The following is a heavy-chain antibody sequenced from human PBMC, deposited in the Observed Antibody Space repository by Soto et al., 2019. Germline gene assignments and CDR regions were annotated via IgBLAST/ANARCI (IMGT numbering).Heavy chain of an antibody. CDR1: GFTFSSYS. J-gene: IGHJ1*01. Sequence: EVQLVESGGGLVQPGGSLRLSCAASGFTFSSYSMNWVRQAPGKGLEWVSYISSSSSTIYYADSEKGRFTISRDNAKNSLYLQMNILRDEDTAVYYCARDDRAGYFQHWGQGTLVTVSS. CDR2: ISSSSSTI. CDR3: ARDDRAGYFQH. V-gene: IGHV3-48*02.